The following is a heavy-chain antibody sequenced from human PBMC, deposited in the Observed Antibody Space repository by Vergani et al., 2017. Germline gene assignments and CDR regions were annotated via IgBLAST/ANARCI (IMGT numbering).Heavy chain of an antibody. CDR3: AIDPSGYCTGDTGRGY. D-gene: IGHD2-8*02. Sequence: EVQLVQSGGQLVQPGGSLRLSCSASEFPVSSYFMSWVRQAPGKGLEWVSIIYNAGATFYADSVKGRFTISRDTSKKTLYLEMKRLTIEDTALYYCAIDPSGYCTGDTGRGYWGQGTLGTVSS. J-gene: IGHJ4*02. CDR2: IYNAGAT. V-gene: IGHV3-66*02. CDR1: EFPVSSYF.